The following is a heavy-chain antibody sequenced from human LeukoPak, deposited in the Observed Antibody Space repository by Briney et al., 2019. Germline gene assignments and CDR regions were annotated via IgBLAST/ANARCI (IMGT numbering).Heavy chain of an antibody. J-gene: IGHJ5*02. D-gene: IGHD2-15*01. Sequence: GALRLSCAASGFTFSDYYVSWIRRAPGKGLEWISFISSSSSYTNYADSVKGRFTISRDNAKNSLYLQMNSLRSEDTAVYYCARISQRSFDPCGQGTLVTVSS. V-gene: IGHV3-11*03. CDR3: ARISQRSFDP. CDR1: GFTFSDYY. CDR2: ISSSSSYT.